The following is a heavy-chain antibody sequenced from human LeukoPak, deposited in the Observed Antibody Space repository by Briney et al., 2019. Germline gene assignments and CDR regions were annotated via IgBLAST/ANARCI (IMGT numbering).Heavy chain of an antibody. J-gene: IGHJ4*02. CDR1: GFTFSSLA. CDR2: VTRSGQAS. Sequence: GGSLRLSCAASGFTFSSLAMSWVRRAPGKGLEWVPTVTRSGQASYYADSVKGRFTISRDNSKNTVYLQMNTLRAEDTAVYYCAKDGVGATPSYYFDYWGQGTLVTVSS. CDR3: AKDGVGATPSYYFDY. D-gene: IGHD1-26*01. V-gene: IGHV3-23*01.